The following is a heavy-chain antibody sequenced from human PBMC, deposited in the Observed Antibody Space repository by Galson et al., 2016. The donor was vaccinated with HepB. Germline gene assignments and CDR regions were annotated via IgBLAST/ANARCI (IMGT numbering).Heavy chain of an antibody. J-gene: IGHJ6*02. V-gene: IGHV3-74*01. D-gene: IGHD6-6*01. Sequence: SLRLSCAASGLTFSSFPIHWVRQAPGKGLVWVLRIYTDGSVTSYADSVKGRLTISRDNAKHTVYLQMTSLRGENTAVYYCARGSSHGLDVWGQGTTVTVSS. CDR2: IYTDGSVT. CDR1: GLTFSSFP. CDR3: ARGSSHGLDV.